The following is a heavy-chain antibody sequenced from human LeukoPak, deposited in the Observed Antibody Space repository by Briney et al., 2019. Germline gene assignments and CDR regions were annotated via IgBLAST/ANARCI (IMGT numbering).Heavy chain of an antibody. CDR1: GYTFTSNY. V-gene: IGHV1-46*01. D-gene: IGHD1-14*01. CDR3: AREGPGFDY. Sequence: ASVKVPCKASGYTFTSNYMHWVRQAPGQGLEWMGIINPSGGSTIYAQKFQGRVTMTRDTSTSTVYMELSSLRSEDTAVYYCAREGPGFDYWGQGTLVTVSS. J-gene: IGHJ4*02. CDR2: INPSGGST.